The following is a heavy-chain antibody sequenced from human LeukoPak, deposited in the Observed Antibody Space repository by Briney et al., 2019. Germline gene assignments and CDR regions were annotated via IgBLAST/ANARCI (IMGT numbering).Heavy chain of an antibody. D-gene: IGHD3-3*01. CDR1: GGSISNGSYY. Sequence: TSQTLSLTCSVSGGSISNGSYYWSWIRQPAGKGLEWIGRIYTSGSTNYNPSLKSRVTISVDTSTNQFSLRLSSVASAGPAVYDCAREVEYFGCGYLIFDYWGQGTLVTVSS. CDR2: IYTSGST. J-gene: IGHJ4*02. CDR3: AREVEYFGCGYLIFDY. V-gene: IGHV4-61*02.